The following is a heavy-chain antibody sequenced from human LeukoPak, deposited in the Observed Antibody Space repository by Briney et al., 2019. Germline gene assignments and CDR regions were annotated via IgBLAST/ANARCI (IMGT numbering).Heavy chain of an antibody. Sequence: GGSLRLSCVASGFTFSSYGMSWVRQAPGKGLEWVSGISGSGGTTYYADSVKGRLTISRDNSKNMLYLQMNSLRAEDTAVYYCAKRDDSSGWFDWFDPWGQETLVTVSS. V-gene: IGHV3-23*01. D-gene: IGHD6-19*01. J-gene: IGHJ5*02. CDR2: ISGSGGTT. CDR3: AKRDDSSGWFDWFDP. CDR1: GFTFSSYG.